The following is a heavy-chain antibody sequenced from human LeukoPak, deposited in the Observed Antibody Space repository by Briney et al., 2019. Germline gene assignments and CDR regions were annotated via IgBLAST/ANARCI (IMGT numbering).Heavy chain of an antibody. J-gene: IGHJ6*03. D-gene: IGHD2-2*02. V-gene: IGHV1-58*01. CDR2: IVVGSGNT. CDR3: ARGDCSTSCYTGSYYYYYMDV. CDR1: GFTFTSSA. Sequence: SVKVSCKASGFTFTSSAVQWVRQARGQRLEWIGWIVVGSGNTNYAQKFQERVTITRDMSTSTAYMELSSLRSEDTAVYYCARGDCSTSCYTGSYYYYYMDVWGKGTTVTVSS.